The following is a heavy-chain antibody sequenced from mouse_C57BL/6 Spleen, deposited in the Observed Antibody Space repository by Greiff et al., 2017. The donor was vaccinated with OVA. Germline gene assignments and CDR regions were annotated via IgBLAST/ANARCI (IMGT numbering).Heavy chain of an antibody. CDR2: ISYDGSN. CDR1: GYSITSGYY. Sequence: EVQLQQSGPGLVKPSQSLSLTCSVTGYSITSGYYWNWIRQFPGNKLEWMGYISYDGSNNYNPSLKNRISITRDTSKNQFFLKFNSVTTEDTATYYCARDRDYSNYLDYWGKGTTLTVSS. V-gene: IGHV3-6*01. J-gene: IGHJ2*01. CDR3: ARDRDYSNYLDY. D-gene: IGHD2-5*01.